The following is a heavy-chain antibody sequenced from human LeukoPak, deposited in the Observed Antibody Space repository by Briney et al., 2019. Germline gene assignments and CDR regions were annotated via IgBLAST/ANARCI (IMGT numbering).Heavy chain of an antibody. CDR2: INPNSGGT. CDR3: ARGMVYAFLNFYYYYYMDV. Sequence: ASVKVSCKSSGYTFTGYYMHWVRQAPAQGLEWMGWINPNSGGTNYAQKFQGRVTMTRDTSISTAYMELSRLRSDDTAVYYCARGMVYAFLNFYYYYYMDVWGKGTTVTVSS. CDR1: GYTFTGYY. V-gene: IGHV1-2*02. J-gene: IGHJ6*03. D-gene: IGHD2-8*01.